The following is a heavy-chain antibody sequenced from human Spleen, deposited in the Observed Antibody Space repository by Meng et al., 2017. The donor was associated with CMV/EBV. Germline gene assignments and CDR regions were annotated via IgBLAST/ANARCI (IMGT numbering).Heavy chain of an antibody. V-gene: IGHV3-72*01. CDR3: ARGRVEYSSSSSWFDP. CDR2: TRNKANSYTT. D-gene: IGHD6-6*01. Sequence: GGSLRLSCAASGFTFSDHYMDWVRQAPGKGLEWVGRTRNKANSYTTEYAASVKGRFTISRDDSKNSLYLQMNNLKTEDTAVYYCARGRVEYSSSSSWFDPWGQGTLVTVSS. CDR1: GFTFSDHY. J-gene: IGHJ5*02.